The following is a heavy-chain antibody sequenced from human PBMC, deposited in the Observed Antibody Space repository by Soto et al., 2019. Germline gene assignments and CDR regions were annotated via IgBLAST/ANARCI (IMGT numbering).Heavy chain of an antibody. D-gene: IGHD3-10*01. CDR1: GFTFSSYG. Sequence: HPGGSLRLSCAASGFTFSSYGMHWVRQAPGKGLEWVAVISYDGSNKYYADSVKGRFTISRDNSKNTLYLQMNSLRAEDTAVYYCAKDLTGSGSYKYYYYGMDVWGQGTTVTVSS. CDR2: ISYDGSNK. J-gene: IGHJ6*02. CDR3: AKDLTGSGSYKYYYYGMDV. V-gene: IGHV3-30*18.